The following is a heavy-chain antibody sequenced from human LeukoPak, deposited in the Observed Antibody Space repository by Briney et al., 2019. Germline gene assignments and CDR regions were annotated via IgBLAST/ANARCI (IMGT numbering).Heavy chain of an antibody. D-gene: IGHD3-10*01. V-gene: IGHV3-30*04. CDR2: ISYDGSNK. CDR1: GFTFSSYA. J-gene: IGHJ4*02. CDR3: ARDGSGSYYNPTFDY. Sequence: GGSLRLSCAASGFTFSSYAMHWVRQAPGKGLEWVAVISYDGSNKYYADSVKGRFTISRDNSNNTLYLQMNSLRAEDTAVYYCARDGSGSYYNPTFDYWGQGTLVTVSS.